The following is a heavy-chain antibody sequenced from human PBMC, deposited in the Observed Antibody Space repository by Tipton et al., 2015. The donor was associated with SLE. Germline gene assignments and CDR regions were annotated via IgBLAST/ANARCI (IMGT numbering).Heavy chain of an antibody. Sequence: TLSLTCAVYGGSFSGSYWRCIRQPPGQGLECIGTIHNRGSTNYNPSLKSRVTISVDTSKNQFSLKLSSVTAADTAVYYCASRPSISWYKDGCVSCVYVWGK. CDR3: ASRPSISWYKDGCVSCVYV. CDR1: GGSFSGSY. D-gene: IGHD6-13*01. J-gene: IGHJ6*03. V-gene: IGHV4-34*01. CDR2: IHNRGST.